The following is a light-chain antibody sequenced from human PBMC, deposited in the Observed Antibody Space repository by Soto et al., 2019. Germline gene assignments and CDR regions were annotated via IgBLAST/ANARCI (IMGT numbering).Light chain of an antibody. CDR2: RNN. J-gene: IGLJ1*01. CDR1: SSNIGSNY. Sequence: QSELTKAPSASGTPGQRFSICCSGISSNIGSNYVYWYQQLPGTAPKLLIYRNNQRPSGVPDRFSGSKSGTSASLAISGLRSEDEADYYCAAWDDSLSGYVFGTGTNVT. V-gene: IGLV1-47*01. CDR3: AAWDDSLSGYV.